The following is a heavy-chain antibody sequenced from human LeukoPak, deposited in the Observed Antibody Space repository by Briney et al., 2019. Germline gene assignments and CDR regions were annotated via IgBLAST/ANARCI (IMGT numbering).Heavy chain of an antibody. V-gene: IGHV3-23*01. CDR3: AKDSGIYYDSSGYYGYFQH. J-gene: IGHJ1*01. CDR2: ISGSGGST. D-gene: IGHD3-22*01. CDR1: GFTFSSYA. Sequence: GGSLRLSCAASGFTFSSYAMSWVRQAPGKGLGWVSGISGSGGSTYYADSVKGRFTISRDNSKNTLYVQMNSLRAEDTAVYYCAKDSGIYYDSSGYYGYFQHWGQGTLVTVSS.